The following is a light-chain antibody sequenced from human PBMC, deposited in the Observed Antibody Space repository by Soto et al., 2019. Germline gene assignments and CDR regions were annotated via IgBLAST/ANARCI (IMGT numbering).Light chain of an antibody. CDR3: QQSYNVLSWT. V-gene: IGKV1-39*01. CDR1: QSIGSY. Sequence: DIPVAQSPSSLSASVGGRVTITCRASQSIGSYLNWYRQKPGKAPELLIYAASILQRGVPPRFRGSGSGTHFTLTISSLQPEDFASYFCQQSYNVLSWTFGQGTKVDIK. J-gene: IGKJ1*01. CDR2: AAS.